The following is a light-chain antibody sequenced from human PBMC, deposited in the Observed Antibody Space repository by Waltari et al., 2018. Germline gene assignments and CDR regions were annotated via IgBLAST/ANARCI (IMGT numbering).Light chain of an antibody. J-gene: IGKJ5*01. CDR3: QQYNNWPPIT. Sequence: TVMTQSPATLSVSPGERATLSCRASQSVSNNLVWYQQKPGQAPRLLIYSASIRATGIPARFSGSGSGTEFTFTISSLQSEDFAIYYCQQYNNWPPITFGQGTRLEIK. V-gene: IGKV3-15*01. CDR1: QSVSNN. CDR2: SAS.